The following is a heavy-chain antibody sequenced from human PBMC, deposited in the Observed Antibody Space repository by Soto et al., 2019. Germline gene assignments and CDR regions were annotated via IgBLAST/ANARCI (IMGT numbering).Heavy chain of an antibody. Sequence: LGESLKISCTGFGYTFTTFWISWVRQMPGKGLEWMGRIDPRDSYVTYSPSFEGHVTISADKSISTAYLQWGSLKASDTAMYYCARIYCTTTTCDSWFDPWGQGTLVTVSS. J-gene: IGHJ5*02. D-gene: IGHD2-2*01. V-gene: IGHV5-10-1*01. CDR1: GYTFTTFW. CDR2: IDPRDSYV. CDR3: ARIYCTTTTCDSWFDP.